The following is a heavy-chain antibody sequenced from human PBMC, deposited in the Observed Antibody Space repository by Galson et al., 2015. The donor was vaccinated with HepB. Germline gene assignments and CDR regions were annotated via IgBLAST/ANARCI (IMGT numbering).Heavy chain of an antibody. CDR3: ANGGRGFTTRVYSTSDFDY. Sequence: SLRLSCAASGFTFSSYAMSWVRQAPGKGLEWVSAISGSGGSTYYADSVKGRFTISRDNSKNTLYLQMNSLRAEDTAVYYCANGGRGFTTRVYSTSDFDYWGQGTLVTVSS. J-gene: IGHJ4*02. V-gene: IGHV3-23*01. D-gene: IGHD3-22*01. CDR2: ISGSGGST. CDR1: GFTFSSYA.